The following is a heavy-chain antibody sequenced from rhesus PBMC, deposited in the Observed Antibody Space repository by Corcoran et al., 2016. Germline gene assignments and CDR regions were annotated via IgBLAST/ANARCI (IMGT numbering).Heavy chain of an antibody. J-gene: IGHJ3*01. CDR3: AKEGWGSVGAFDF. CDR2: ISSDGSST. CDR1: GFTFSSSW. Sequence: EVQLVESGGGLVQPGGSLRLSCAASGFTFSSSWMYWVRQAPGKGLEWVSRISSDGSSTSYADSVKGRFTSSRENAKNSLYLQMNSLRAEDTAVYYCAKEGWGSVGAFDFWGQGLRVTGSS. V-gene: IGHV3-119*01. D-gene: IGHD5-24*01.